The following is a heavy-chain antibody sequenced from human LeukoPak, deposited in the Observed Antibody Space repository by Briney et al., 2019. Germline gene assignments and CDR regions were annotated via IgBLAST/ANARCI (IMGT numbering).Heavy chain of an antibody. D-gene: IGHD3-22*01. Sequence: SETLSLTCTVSGGSISSSSYYWGWIRQPPGKGLEWIGSIYYSGSTYDNPSIKSRVTICVNTSKNQFAMKLSSVTAADTAVYYCARVWYDSSGYYHPFDYWGQGTLVTVSS. CDR3: ARVWYDSSGYYHPFDY. V-gene: IGHV4-39*06. J-gene: IGHJ4*02. CDR2: IYYSGST. CDR1: GGSISSSSYY.